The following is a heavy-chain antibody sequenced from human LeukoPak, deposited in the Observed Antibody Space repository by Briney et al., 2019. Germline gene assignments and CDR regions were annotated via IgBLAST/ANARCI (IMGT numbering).Heavy chain of an antibody. D-gene: IGHD4-11*01. CDR2: TSDSGGNT. V-gene: IGHV3-23*01. CDR3: ARRGESTNYSDYRFDS. Sequence: GGSLRLSCAASGFTFSSYAMSWVRQAPGKGLQWVSATSDSGGNTYYADFVKGRFTISRDNSKSTLYLQMNSLRAEDTAVYYCARRGESTNYSDYRFDSWGQGTLVTVSS. CDR1: GFTFSSYA. J-gene: IGHJ4*02.